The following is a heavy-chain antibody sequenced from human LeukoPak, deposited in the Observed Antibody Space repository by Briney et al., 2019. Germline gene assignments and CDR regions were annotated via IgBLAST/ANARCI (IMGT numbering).Heavy chain of an antibody. CDR2: IYYSGST. CDR3: ARGGSYYDYVWGSYRPVGWFDP. D-gene: IGHD3-16*02. V-gene: IGHV4-59*01. Sequence: SETLSLTCTVSGGSISSYYWSWIRQPPGKGLEWIGYIYYSGSTNYNPSLKSRVTISVDTSKNRFSLKLSSVTAADTAVYYCARGGSYYDYVWGSYRPVGWFDPWGQGTLVTVSS. J-gene: IGHJ5*02. CDR1: GGSISSYY.